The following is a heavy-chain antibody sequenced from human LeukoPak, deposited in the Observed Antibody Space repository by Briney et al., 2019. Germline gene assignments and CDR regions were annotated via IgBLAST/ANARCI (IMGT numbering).Heavy chain of an antibody. J-gene: IGHJ4*02. CDR2: ISDDGSST. CDR3: ARSSDHMAPGG. D-gene: IGHD2-2*01. V-gene: IGHV3-74*01. CDR1: GFTFSSSW. Sequence: GGSLRLSCAASGFTFSSSWMHWVRQAPGKGLVWVSRISDDGSSTSYVDSVKGRFTISRDNAKNTLYLQMNSLRAEDTAVYYCARSSDHMAPGGWGQGTLVTVSS.